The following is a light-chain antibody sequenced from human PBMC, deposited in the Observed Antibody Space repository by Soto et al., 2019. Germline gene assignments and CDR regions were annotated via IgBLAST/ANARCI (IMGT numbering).Light chain of an antibody. V-gene: IGKV1-8*01. CDR1: QGISSY. Sequence: AIRMTQSPSSLSASTGDRVTITCRASQGISSYLAWYQQKPGKAPKLLIYAASTLQSGVPSRFSGSGSGTDFTLTISSLQPEDFATYYCQQYYSYPYTFGQGTKVDIK. J-gene: IGKJ2*01. CDR2: AAS. CDR3: QQYYSYPYT.